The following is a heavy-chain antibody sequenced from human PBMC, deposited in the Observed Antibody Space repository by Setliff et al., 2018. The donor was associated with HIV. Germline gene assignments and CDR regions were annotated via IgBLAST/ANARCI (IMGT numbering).Heavy chain of an antibody. CDR2: IASDVSKT. CDR1: GFTFSHYG. V-gene: IGHV3-30*02. CDR3: AKNLYSSIWSPLDY. D-gene: IGHD6-13*01. Sequence: GGSLRLSCVVSGFTFSHYGMHWVRQAPGKGLEWVTFIASDVSKTHIADSVKGRFTISRDNSKNTLYLQMSTLRTEDTAVYYCAKNLYSSIWSPLDYWGQGTLVTVSS. J-gene: IGHJ4*02.